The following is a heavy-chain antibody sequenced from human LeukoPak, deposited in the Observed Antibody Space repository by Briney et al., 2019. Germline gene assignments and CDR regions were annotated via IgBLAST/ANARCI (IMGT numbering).Heavy chain of an antibody. CDR3: ARALGRVLIAAAVPLDY. J-gene: IGHJ4*02. CDR2: INPTGGNT. D-gene: IGHD6-13*01. V-gene: IGHV1-46*01. CDR1: GYTFPSYF. Sequence: PRASVKVSCKASGYTFPSYFMHWVRQAPGQGLEWMGIINPTGGNTHHAQKLQGRVSMTTDTSTSTAYMELRSLRSDDTAVYYCARALGRVLIAAAVPLDYWGQGTLVTVSS.